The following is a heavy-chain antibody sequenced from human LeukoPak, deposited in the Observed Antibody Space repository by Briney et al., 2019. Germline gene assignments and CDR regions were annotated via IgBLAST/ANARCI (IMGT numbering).Heavy chain of an antibody. CDR2: IYYSGST. Sequence: SETLSLTCTVSGGSISSSSYYWGWIRQPPGKGLEWIGSIYYSGSTSYNPSLESRVIISVDTSRNQFSLKLSSVTAADTAVYYCARARRVGNAFDIWGQGTMVTVSS. CDR1: GGSISSSSYY. D-gene: IGHD1-1*01. V-gene: IGHV4-39*07. CDR3: ARARRVGNAFDI. J-gene: IGHJ3*02.